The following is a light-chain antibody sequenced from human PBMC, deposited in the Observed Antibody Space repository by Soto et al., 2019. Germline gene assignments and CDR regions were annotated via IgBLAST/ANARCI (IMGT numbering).Light chain of an antibody. Sequence: QSALTQPASVSGSPGQSITISCTGTSSDVGGYDYVSWYQQHPGKAPKLMVYDVSNRPSGVSNRFSGSKSGNTGSLTISRLQAEDEADYYCSSYTSSSKVFGTGTKVTVL. CDR1: SSDVGGYDY. CDR2: DVS. CDR3: SSYTSSSKV. J-gene: IGLJ1*01. V-gene: IGLV2-14*01.